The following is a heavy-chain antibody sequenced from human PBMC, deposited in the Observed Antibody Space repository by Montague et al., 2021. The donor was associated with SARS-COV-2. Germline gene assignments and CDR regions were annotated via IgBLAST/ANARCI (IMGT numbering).Heavy chain of an antibody. CDR2: IYYSGTI. D-gene: IGHD3-10*01. Sequence: TLSLTCTVSGASISPGAYYWSWIRQHPEKGLEWIGYIYYSGTIYYNPSLKSRVTISLDTSNNHSSLKLSSVTAADTAVYYCATASGSGSLGFHYWGQGTLVIVSS. J-gene: IGHJ4*02. CDR3: ATASGSGSLGFHY. CDR1: GASISPGAYY. V-gene: IGHV4-31*03.